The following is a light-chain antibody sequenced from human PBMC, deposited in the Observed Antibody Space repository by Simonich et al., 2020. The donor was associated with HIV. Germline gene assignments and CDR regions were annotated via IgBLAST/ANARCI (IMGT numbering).Light chain of an antibody. V-gene: IGKV3-15*01. J-gene: IGKJ1*01. CDR2: VAS. CDR1: QSVSSN. Sequence: EIVMTQSPATLSVSPGERATLSCRARQSVSSNLAWFQQKPGQGPRLLIYVASIRATGIPARFSGSGSGTEFTLTISSMQSEDFAVYYCQQYNNWPRTFGQGTKVEIK. CDR3: QQYNNWPRT.